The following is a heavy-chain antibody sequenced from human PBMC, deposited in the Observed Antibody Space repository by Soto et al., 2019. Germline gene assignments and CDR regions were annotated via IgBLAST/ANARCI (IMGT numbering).Heavy chain of an antibody. CDR3: ARHRDAFSSTFDY. J-gene: IGHJ4*02. CDR1: GFTVSTNY. Sequence: EVQLVDTGGGLIQPGGSLRLSCAVYGFTVSTNYMSWVRQAPGKGLEWVSALYSGGSTYYADSVKGRFTISRDNSKNTLHLQMNSLRAEDTALYYCARHRDAFSSTFDYWGQGTLVTVSS. V-gene: IGHV3-53*02. CDR2: LYSGGST. D-gene: IGHD3-3*02.